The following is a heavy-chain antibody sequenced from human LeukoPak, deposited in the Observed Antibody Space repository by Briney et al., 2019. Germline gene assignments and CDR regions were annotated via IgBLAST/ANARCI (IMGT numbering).Heavy chain of an antibody. Sequence: ASVKVSCKSSGYTFTSYGISWMRQGPGQGLGWMGWISAYNGNTEYAQKLQGRVTMTTDTSTSTAYMELRSLRSDDKAVYYCPRAVSSGSYVDYCGQGPLVTVSS. V-gene: IGHV1-18*01. CDR3: PRAVSSGSYVDY. CDR1: GYTFTSYG. J-gene: IGHJ4*02. D-gene: IGHD1-26*01. CDR2: ISAYNGNT.